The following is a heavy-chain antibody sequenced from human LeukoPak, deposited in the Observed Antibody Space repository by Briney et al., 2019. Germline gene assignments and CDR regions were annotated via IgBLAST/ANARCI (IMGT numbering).Heavy chain of an antibody. Sequence: GFLRLSCAASGFTFSSYNMNWVRQAPGKGLEWVSSISSSSNYIYYADSVKGRFTISRDNAKNSLYLQMKSLRAEDTAVYYCARGRWGLTINNFDVWGQGTMVTVSS. D-gene: IGHD4/OR15-4a*01. J-gene: IGHJ3*01. V-gene: IGHV3-21*01. CDR2: ISSSSNYI. CDR3: ARGRWGLTINNFDV. CDR1: GFTFSSYN.